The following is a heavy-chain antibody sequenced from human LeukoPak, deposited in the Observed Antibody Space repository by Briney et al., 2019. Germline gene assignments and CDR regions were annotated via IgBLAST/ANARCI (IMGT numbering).Heavy chain of an antibody. CDR2: VKSKAHGGTT. Sequence: NPSETLSLTCAVSGGSISSSNWWSWVRQAPGKGLEWVGRVKSKAHGGTTDYSAPVKGRFFSSRDDSKHTVYLEMTSLKTEDTAVYYCSTNLMTGSTNDAFDFWGLGTTVTVSS. V-gene: IGHV3-15*01. J-gene: IGHJ3*01. CDR1: GGSISSSNW. D-gene: IGHD1-1*01. CDR3: STNLMTGSTNDAFDF.